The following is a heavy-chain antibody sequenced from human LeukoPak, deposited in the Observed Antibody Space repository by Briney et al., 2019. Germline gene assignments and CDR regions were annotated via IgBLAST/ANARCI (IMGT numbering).Heavy chain of an antibody. J-gene: IGHJ6*02. CDR3: ARVSGDRYCSGGSCYYYGMDV. CDR1: GYTFTSYD. V-gene: IGHV1-8*01. D-gene: IGHD2-15*01. CDR2: MNPNSGNT. Sequence: APVKVSCKASGYTFTSYDINWVRQATGQGLEWMGWMNPNSGNTGYAQKFQGRVTMTRNTSISTAYMELSSLRSEDTAVYYCARVSGDRYCSGGSCYYYGMDVWGQGTTVTVSS.